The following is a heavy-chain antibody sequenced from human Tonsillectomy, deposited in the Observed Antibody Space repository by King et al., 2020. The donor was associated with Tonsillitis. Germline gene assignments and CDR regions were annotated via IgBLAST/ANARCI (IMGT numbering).Heavy chain of an antibody. Sequence: VQLVESGAEVKKPGESLRISCEGSGYSFSTYCISWVRQMPGKGLEWMGRIDPSDSNTNYSPSFQGHVTISVDKSISTAYLQWSRLKASDTAMYYCASSIADFDYRGQGTRVTVSS. D-gene: IGHD6-13*01. CDR3: ASSIADFDY. J-gene: IGHJ4*02. CDR2: IDPSDSNT. CDR1: GYSFSTYC. V-gene: IGHV5-10-1*03.